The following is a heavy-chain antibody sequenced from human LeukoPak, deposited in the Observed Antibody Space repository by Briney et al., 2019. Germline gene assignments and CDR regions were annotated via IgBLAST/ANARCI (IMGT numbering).Heavy chain of an antibody. Sequence: GGSLRLSCEASGFTFSTYWMTWFLQAPGKGLEWVANIKEDGSEKSYVDSVKGRFTISKDNAKNSLYLQMNSLRAEDTAVYYCARLHSGSYYMGFDYWGQGALVTVSS. CDR1: GFTFSTYW. V-gene: IGHV3-7*01. CDR3: ARLHSGSYYMGFDY. CDR2: IKEDGSEK. J-gene: IGHJ4*02. D-gene: IGHD1-26*01.